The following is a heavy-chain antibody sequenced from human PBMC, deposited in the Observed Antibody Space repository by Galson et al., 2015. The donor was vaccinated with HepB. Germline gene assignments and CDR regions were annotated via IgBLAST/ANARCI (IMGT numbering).Heavy chain of an antibody. D-gene: IGHD3-22*01. CDR2: ISYSGST. J-gene: IGHJ4*02. CDR1: GGSISSSSYY. Sequence: LSLTCTVSGGSISSSSYYWGWIRQPPGKGLEWIGSISYSGSTYYNPSLKSRVTISVDTSKNQFSLKLSSVTAADTAVYYCARLELYYYDSSGYYYFDYWGQGTLVTVSS. V-gene: IGHV4-39*01. CDR3: ARLELYYYDSSGYYYFDY.